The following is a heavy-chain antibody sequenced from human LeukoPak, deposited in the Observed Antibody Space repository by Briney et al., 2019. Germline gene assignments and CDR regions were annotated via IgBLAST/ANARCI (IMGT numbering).Heavy chain of an antibody. CDR3: ARGPTGGLRLGESFDY. CDR2: INSDGSST. Sequence: GGSLRLSCAASGFTFSSYSMNWVRQAPGKGLVWVSRINSDGSSTSYADSVKGRFTISRDNAKNTLYLQMNSLRAEDTAVYYCARGPTGGLRLGESFDYWGQGTLATVSS. D-gene: IGHD3-16*01. J-gene: IGHJ4*02. V-gene: IGHV3-74*01. CDR1: GFTFSSYS.